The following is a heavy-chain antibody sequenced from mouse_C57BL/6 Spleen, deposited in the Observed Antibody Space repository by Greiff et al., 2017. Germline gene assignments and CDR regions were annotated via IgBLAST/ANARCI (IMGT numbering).Heavy chain of an antibody. Sequence: EVQLQQSGPELVKPGASVKISCKASGYTFTDYYMNWVKQSHGKSLEWIGDINPNNGGTSYNQKIKGKATLTVDKSSSTAYMELRSLTSENSAVYYCARSVLRKDFDYWGQGTTLTVSS. V-gene: IGHV1-26*01. CDR2: INPNNGGT. J-gene: IGHJ2*01. CDR3: ARSVLRKDFDY. D-gene: IGHD1-1*01. CDR1: GYTFTDYY.